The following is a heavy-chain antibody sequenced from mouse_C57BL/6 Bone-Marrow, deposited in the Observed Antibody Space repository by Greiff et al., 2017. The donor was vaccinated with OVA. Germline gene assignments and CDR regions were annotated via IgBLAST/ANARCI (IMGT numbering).Heavy chain of an antibody. J-gene: IGHJ2*01. Sequence: QVKLQQPGAELVKPGASVKLSCKASGYTFTSYWMHWVKQRPGRGLEWIGRIDPNSGGTKYNEKFKSKATLTVDKPSSTAYMKLSSLTSEDSAVYYCARHYGSSSYYFDYWGQGTTLTVSS. CDR1: GYTFTSYW. D-gene: IGHD1-1*01. CDR3: ARHYGSSSYYFDY. V-gene: IGHV1-72*01. CDR2: IDPNSGGT.